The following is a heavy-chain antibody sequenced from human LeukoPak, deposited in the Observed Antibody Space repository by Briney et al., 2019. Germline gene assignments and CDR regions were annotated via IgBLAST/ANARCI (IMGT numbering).Heavy chain of an antibody. CDR1: GYSFTSYW. D-gene: IGHD3-3*01. J-gene: IGHJ2*01. CDR3: ARHHGITIFGVVTGASGYFDL. V-gene: IGHV5-10-1*01. CDR2: IDPSDSYT. Sequence: GESLKISCKGSGYSFTSYWISWVRQTPGKGLEWMGRIDPSDSYTNYSPSFQGHVTISADKSISTAYLQWSSLKASDTAMYYCARHHGITIFGVVTGASGYFDLWGRGTLVTVSS.